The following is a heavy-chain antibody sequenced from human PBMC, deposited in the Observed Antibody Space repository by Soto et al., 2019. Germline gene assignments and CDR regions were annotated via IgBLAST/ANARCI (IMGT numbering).Heavy chain of an antibody. CDR2: IYWDDDK. CDR1: GFSLSTSGVS. CDR3: AHSRCGGDCLQSYPSHYYYGMDV. J-gene: IGHJ6*02. Sequence: QITLKESGPTLVKPTQTLTLTCTFSGFSLSTSGVSVGWIRQPPGKALEWLALIYWDDDKRYSPSLKSRLTLTKHTAKNQVVLRMTNMDPVDTATYYCAHSRCGGDCLQSYPSHYYYGMDVWGQGTTVTVSS. V-gene: IGHV2-5*02. D-gene: IGHD2-21*02.